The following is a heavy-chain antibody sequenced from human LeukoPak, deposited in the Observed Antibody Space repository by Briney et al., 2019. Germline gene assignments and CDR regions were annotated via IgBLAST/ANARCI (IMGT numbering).Heavy chain of an antibody. CDR2: IIPIFGTA. V-gene: IGHV1-69*06. CDR1: GGTFSSYA. J-gene: IGHJ5*02. Sequence: SVKVSCKASGGTFSSYAISWVRQAPGQGLEWMGGIIPIFGTANYAQKFQGRVTITADKSTSTAYMELSSLRSEDTAMYYCARVRYSSSWRTFDPWGQGTLVTVSS. CDR3: ARVRYSSSWRTFDP. D-gene: IGHD6-13*01.